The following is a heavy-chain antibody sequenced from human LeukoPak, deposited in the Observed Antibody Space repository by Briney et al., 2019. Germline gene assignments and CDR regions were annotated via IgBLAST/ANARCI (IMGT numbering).Heavy chain of an antibody. V-gene: IGHV4-31*03. CDR3: ARGPYYDFWSGYEFDY. Sequence: SETLSLTCTVSGGSISSGGYSWSWIRQHPGKGLEWIGYIYYSGSTYYNPSLKSRVTISVDTSKNQFSLKLSSVTAADTAVYYCARGPYYDFWSGYEFDYWGQGTLVTVSS. J-gene: IGHJ4*02. CDR2: IYYSGST. D-gene: IGHD3-3*01. CDR1: GGSISSGGYS.